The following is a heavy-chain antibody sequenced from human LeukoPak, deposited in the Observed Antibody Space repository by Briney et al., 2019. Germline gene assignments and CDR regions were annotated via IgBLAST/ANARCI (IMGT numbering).Heavy chain of an antibody. V-gene: IGHV1-18*01. CDR1: GYTFTSYG. D-gene: IGHD2-2*01. Sequence: ASVKVSCKASGYTFTSYGISWVRQAPGQGLEWMGLISAYNGNTNYAQKLQGRVTMTTDTSTSTAYMELRSLRSDDTAVYYCARVRCSSTSCLNWFDPWGQGTLVTVSS. J-gene: IGHJ5*02. CDR3: ARVRCSSTSCLNWFDP. CDR2: ISAYNGNT.